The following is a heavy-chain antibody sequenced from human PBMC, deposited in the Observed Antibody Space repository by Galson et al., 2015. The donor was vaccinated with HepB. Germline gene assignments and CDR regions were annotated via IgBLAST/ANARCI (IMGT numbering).Heavy chain of an antibody. Sequence: SVKVSCKASGYTFTGYYMHWVRQAPGQGLEWMGRINPNSGGTNYAQKFQGRVTMTRDTSISTAYMELSRLRSDDTAVYYCARDRPYCGGDCYSWFDPWGQGTLVTVSS. CDR1: GYTFTGYY. CDR2: INPNSGGT. V-gene: IGHV1-2*06. J-gene: IGHJ5*02. D-gene: IGHD2-21*02. CDR3: ARDRPYCGGDCYSWFDP.